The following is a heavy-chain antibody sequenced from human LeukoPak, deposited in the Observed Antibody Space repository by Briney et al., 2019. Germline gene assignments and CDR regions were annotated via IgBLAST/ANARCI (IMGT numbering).Heavy chain of an antibody. CDR2: ISYDGSNK. J-gene: IGHJ1*01. D-gene: IGHD3-10*01. Sequence: PGGSLRLSCAASGFTFSSYGMHWVRQAPGKGLEWVAVISYDGSNKYYADSVKGRFTISRDNSKNTLYLQMNSLRAEDTAVYYCAKDRFIYGSGSYGVFQHWGQGTLVTVSS. CDR1: GFTFSSYG. CDR3: AKDRFIYGSGSYGVFQH. V-gene: IGHV3-30*18.